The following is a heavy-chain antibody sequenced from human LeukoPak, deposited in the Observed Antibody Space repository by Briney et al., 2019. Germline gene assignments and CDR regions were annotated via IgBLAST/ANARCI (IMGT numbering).Heavy chain of an antibody. V-gene: IGHV4-34*01. CDR2: INHSGNS. J-gene: IGHJ6*03. CDR3: ARVTNWNRNYYYYYSMDV. Sequence: SETLSPTCDVYDGSFSSYYWSWIRQPPGKGLEWIADINHSGNSNYNPTLKSRVTISVDASKNQFSLKVMSVTAADTAIYYCARVTNWNRNYYYYYSMDVWGKGTTVTVSS. D-gene: IGHD1-20*01. CDR1: DGSFSSYY.